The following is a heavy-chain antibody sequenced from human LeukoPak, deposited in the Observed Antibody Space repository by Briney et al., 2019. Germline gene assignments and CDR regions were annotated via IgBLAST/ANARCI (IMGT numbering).Heavy chain of an antibody. Sequence: GGSLRLTCAASGSTFSSYSMNWVRQAPGKGLEWVSSISSSSDHIANADSVKGRFTISRDNAKNALYLQVNSLRAEDTAVYYCARGVVPAAFDYWGQGTLVTVSS. D-gene: IGHD2-2*01. J-gene: IGHJ4*02. V-gene: IGHV3-21*01. CDR1: GSTFSSYS. CDR2: ISSSSDHI. CDR3: ARGVVPAAFDY.